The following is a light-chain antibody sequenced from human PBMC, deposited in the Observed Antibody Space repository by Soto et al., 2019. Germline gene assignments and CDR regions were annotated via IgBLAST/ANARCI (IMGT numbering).Light chain of an antibody. CDR1: SSDVGSYDL. CDR3: CSSAGGGTYV. V-gene: IGLV2-23*02. J-gene: IGLJ1*01. CDR2: EVT. Sequence: QSVLTQPASVSGSPGQSIAISCHGTSSDVGSYDLVSWYQQHPGKAPKLMIYEVTKRPSGVSSRFSGSKSGNTASLTISGLQAEDDADYYCCSSAGGGTYVFGTGTKVTVL.